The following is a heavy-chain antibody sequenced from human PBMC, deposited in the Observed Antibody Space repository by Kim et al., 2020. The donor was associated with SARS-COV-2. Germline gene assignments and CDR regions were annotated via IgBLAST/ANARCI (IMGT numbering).Heavy chain of an antibody. V-gene: IGHV3-48*02. D-gene: IGHD6-13*01. Sequence: GGSLRLSCAASGFTFSSYSMNWVRQAPGKGLEWVSYISSSSSTIYYADSVKGRFTISRDNAKNSLYLQMNSLRDEDTAVYYCARDPYSSSWGYYFDYWGQGTLVTVSS. J-gene: IGHJ4*02. CDR3: ARDPYSSSWGYYFDY. CDR1: GFTFSSYS. CDR2: ISSSSSTI.